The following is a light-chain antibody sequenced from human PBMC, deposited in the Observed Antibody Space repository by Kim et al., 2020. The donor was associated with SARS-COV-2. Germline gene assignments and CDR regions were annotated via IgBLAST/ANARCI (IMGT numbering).Light chain of an antibody. CDR2: DAS. J-gene: IGKJ4*01. CDR1: QSVSTY. CDR3: QQRSNWPPALT. V-gene: IGKV3-11*01. Sequence: PGERSTLACRARQSVSTYLAWYQQNPGQAPRLLIYDASNRATGVPARFSGSGSGTDFTLTISSLQSEDFAVYYCQQRSNWPPALTFGGGTKVDIK.